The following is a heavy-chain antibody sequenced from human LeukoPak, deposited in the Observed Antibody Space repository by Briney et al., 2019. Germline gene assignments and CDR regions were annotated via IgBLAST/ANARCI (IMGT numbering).Heavy chain of an antibody. J-gene: IGHJ4*02. D-gene: IGHD3-3*01. Sequence: PGGSLRLSCAASGFTFSSYSMNWVRQAPGKGLEWVSSISSSSSYIYYADSVKGRFTISRDNAKNSLYLQMNSLRAEDTAVYYCARDRPEYDFWSGYPYYFDYWGQGTLVTVSS. CDR3: ARDRPEYDFWSGYPYYFDY. CDR2: ISSSSSYI. CDR1: GFTFSSYS. V-gene: IGHV3-21*01.